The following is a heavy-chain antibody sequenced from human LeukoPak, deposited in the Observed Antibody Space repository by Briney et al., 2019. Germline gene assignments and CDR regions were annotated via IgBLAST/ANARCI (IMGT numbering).Heavy chain of an antibody. CDR3: ARDRWELLTPPDY. V-gene: IGHV3-7*01. J-gene: IGHJ4*02. Sequence: GGSLRLSCAASGFTFSSYWMSWVRQAPGKGLEWVANIKQDGSEKYYVDSVKGRFTISRDNAKNSLYLQMNSLRAEDTAVYYCARDRWELLTPPDYWGQGTLVTVSS. D-gene: IGHD1-26*01. CDR1: GFTFSSYW. CDR2: IKQDGSEK.